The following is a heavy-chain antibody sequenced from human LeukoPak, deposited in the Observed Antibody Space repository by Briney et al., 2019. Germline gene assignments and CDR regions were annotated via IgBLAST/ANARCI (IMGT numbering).Heavy chain of an antibody. V-gene: IGHV4-39*01. J-gene: IGHJ4*02. CDR1: GDSISSSSYY. D-gene: IGHD5-18*01. Sequence: PSETLSLTCTVSGDSISSSSYYWGWIRQPPGKGLEWIGSIYYSGSTYYNPSLKSRVTISVDTSKNQFSLKRSAVTAADTAVYYCARDDPTAMEFWGQGTLVTVSS. CDR2: IYYSGST. CDR3: ARDDPTAMEF.